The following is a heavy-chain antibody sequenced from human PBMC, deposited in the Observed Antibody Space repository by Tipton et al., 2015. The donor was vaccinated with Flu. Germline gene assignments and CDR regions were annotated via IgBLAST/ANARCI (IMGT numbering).Heavy chain of an antibody. J-gene: IGHJ4*02. V-gene: IGHV4-4*07. CDR2: MYVSGST. D-gene: IGHD3-10*01. CDR3: ARGSGSGTEMIFDF. Sequence: TLSLTCTVSGGSISIYYWTWIRQPAGKGLEWIGRMYVSGSTKYNPSLKSRVTMSVDTSKNQFSLKLTSVTAADTAVYYCARGSGSGTEMIFDFWGQGTLVTVSS. CDR1: GGSISIYY.